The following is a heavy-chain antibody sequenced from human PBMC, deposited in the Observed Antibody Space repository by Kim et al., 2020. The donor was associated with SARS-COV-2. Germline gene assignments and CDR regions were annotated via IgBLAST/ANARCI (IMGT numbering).Heavy chain of an antibody. V-gene: IGHV3-53*04. J-gene: IGHJ4*02. D-gene: IGHD4-17*01. CDR2: T. Sequence: TYHADSVKGRFTSSRHNSKNALYLQMNSLRAEDTAVYYCARDLGGDFDYWGQGTLVTVSS. CDR3: ARDLGGDFDY.